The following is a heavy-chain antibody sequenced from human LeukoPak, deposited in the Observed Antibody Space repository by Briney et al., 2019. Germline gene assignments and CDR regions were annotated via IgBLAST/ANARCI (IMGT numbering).Heavy chain of an antibody. D-gene: IGHD6-13*01. V-gene: IGHV4-59*01. CDR3: ARATETFSWFLQH. Sequence: PSETLSLTRSVSGGSIGSYYWSWIRQPPGKGLEWIGHLSNSGSTNYNPSLKSRVTISVDTSKNQFSLKLNSVTAADTAVYYCARATETFSWFLQHWGQGTLVTVSS. J-gene: IGHJ1*01. CDR2: LSNSGST. CDR1: GGSIGSYY.